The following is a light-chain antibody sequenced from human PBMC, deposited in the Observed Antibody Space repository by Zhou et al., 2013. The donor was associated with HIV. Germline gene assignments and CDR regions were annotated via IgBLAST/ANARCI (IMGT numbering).Light chain of an antibody. V-gene: IGKV1-39*01. CDR1: QSISSY. J-gene: IGKJ3*01. CDR2: AAS. Sequence: DIQMTQSPSSLSASVGDRVTITCRASQSISSYLNWYQQKPGKAPKLLIYAASSLQSGVPSRFSGSGSGTDFILTISRLEPEDFAVYYCQHYVSSPRITFGPGTKVDIK. CDR3: QHYVSSPRIT.